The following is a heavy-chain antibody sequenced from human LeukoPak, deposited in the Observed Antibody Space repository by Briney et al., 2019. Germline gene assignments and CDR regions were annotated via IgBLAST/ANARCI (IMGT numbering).Heavy chain of an antibody. Sequence: SETLSLTCAVYGGSFSGYYWSWIRQPPGKGLEWIGEINHSGSTNYNPSLKSQVTISVDTSKNQFSLKLSSVTAADTAVYYCARVRYSSSWYVGAYYYYYMDVWGKGTTVTVSS. V-gene: IGHV4-34*01. CDR2: INHSGST. J-gene: IGHJ6*03. CDR3: ARVRYSSSWYVGAYYYYYMDV. D-gene: IGHD6-13*01. CDR1: GGSFSGYY.